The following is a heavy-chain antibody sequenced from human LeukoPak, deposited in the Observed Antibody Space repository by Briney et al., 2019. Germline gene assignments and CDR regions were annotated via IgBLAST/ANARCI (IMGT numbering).Heavy chain of an antibody. Sequence: GGSLRLSCAASGFIFSNYGMHWVRQAPGKGLEWVAVIWYDGNNKYYSDSVKGRFTISRDNSKNTLYLEVNSLRADDTAVYYCARGPGLAMGKGYFDYCGQGTLVTVSS. CDR1: GFIFSNYG. D-gene: IGHD6-19*01. CDR3: ARGPGLAMGKGYFDY. J-gene: IGHJ4*02. CDR2: IWYDGNNK. V-gene: IGHV3-33*01.